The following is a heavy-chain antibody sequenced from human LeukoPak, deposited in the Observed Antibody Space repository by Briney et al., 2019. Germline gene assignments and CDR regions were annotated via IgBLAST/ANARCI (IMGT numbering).Heavy chain of an antibody. CDR1: GFTFSSYW. V-gene: IGHV3-7*01. CDR2: IKQDGSEK. Sequence: GGSLRLSCADSGFTFSSYWMSWVRQAPGKGLEWVANIKQDGSEKYYVDSVKGRFTISRDNAKNSLYLQMNSLRAEDTAVYYCARDRSPWVRGVIRVGYFDYWGQGTLVTVSS. CDR3: ARDRSPWVRGVIRVGYFDY. J-gene: IGHJ4*02. D-gene: IGHD3-10*01.